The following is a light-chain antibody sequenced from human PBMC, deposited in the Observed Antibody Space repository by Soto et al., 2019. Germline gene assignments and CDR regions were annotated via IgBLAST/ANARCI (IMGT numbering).Light chain of an antibody. CDR1: LTVSDNY. J-gene: IGKJ1*01. V-gene: IGKV3-20*01. Sequence: EIVLTQSPDTLSLSPGERATLSCRASLTVSDNYLAWYQQKAGQAPRLVIYGASNRATGIPDRFSASGSGTDFTLTISRLEPEDFAVYYCQQYSTSPLTFGQGTKVDI. CDR3: QQYSTSPLT. CDR2: GAS.